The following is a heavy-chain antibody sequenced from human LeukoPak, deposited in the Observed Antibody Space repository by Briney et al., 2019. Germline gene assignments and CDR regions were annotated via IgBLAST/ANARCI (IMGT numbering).Heavy chain of an antibody. Sequence: GGSLRLSCAASGFTFSSYGMHWVRQAPGKGLEWVAFIRYDGSSKYYADSVKGRFTISRDNSKNTLYLQMNSLRAEDTAVYCCAKVGGSNYYYYYMDVWGKGTTVTVSS. CDR2: IRYDGSSK. J-gene: IGHJ6*03. V-gene: IGHV3-30*02. D-gene: IGHD3-3*01. CDR3: AKVGGSNYYYYYMDV. CDR1: GFTFSSYG.